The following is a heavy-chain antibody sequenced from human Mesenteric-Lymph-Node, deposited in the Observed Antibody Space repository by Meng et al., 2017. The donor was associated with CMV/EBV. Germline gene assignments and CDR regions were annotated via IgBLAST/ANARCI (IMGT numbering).Heavy chain of an antibody. J-gene: IGHJ4*02. CDR1: GFTFSSYS. V-gene: IGHV3-21*01. CDR2: ISSSSSYI. D-gene: IGHD2-2*01. CDR3: ASFIVVVPAAEDDY. Sequence: GESLKISCAASGFTFSSYSMNWVRQAPGKGLEWVSSISSSSSYIYYADPVKGRFTISRDNAKNSLYLQMNSLRAEDTAVYYCASFIVVVPAAEDDYWGQGTLVTVSS.